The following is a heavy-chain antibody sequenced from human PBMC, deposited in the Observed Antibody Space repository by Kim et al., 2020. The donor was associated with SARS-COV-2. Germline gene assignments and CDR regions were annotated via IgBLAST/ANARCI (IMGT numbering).Heavy chain of an antibody. Sequence: GGSLRLSCAASGFSFSSRGMHWVRQAPGKGLEWVAVISDDETYKNYVDSVKGRFTISRDNSKNTVDLQMNSLRVEDTAVYYCARAREKSFDYWGQGTLVPVSS. CDR1: GFSFSSRG. J-gene: IGHJ4*02. CDR3: ARAREKSFDY. CDR2: ISDDETYK. V-gene: IGHV3-30*03.